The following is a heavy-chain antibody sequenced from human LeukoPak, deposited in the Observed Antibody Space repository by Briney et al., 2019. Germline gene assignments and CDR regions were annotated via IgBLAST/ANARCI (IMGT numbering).Heavy chain of an antibody. Sequence: PSETLSLTCAVYGGSFSGYYWSWIRQPPGKGLEWIGEINHSGSTNYNPSLKSRVTISVDTSKNQFSLKLSSVTAADTAVYYCARGYYDSSGLYFDYWDQGTLVTVSS. V-gene: IGHV4-34*01. CDR2: INHSGST. D-gene: IGHD3-22*01. J-gene: IGHJ4*02. CDR1: GGSFSGYY. CDR3: ARGYYDSSGLYFDY.